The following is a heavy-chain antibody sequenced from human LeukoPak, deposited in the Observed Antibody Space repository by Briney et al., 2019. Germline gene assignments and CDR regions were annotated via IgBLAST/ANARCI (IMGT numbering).Heavy chain of an antibody. Sequence: GASVKVSCKASGYTFTSYDINWVRQATGQGLEWMGWMNPNSGNTGYAQKFQGRVTMTRNTSISTAYMELSSLRSEDTAVYYCARGAGYDILTGYYIRWFDPWGQGTLVTVSS. V-gene: IGHV1-8*01. J-gene: IGHJ5*02. CDR3: ARGAGYDILTGYYIRWFDP. D-gene: IGHD3-9*01. CDR2: MNPNSGNT. CDR1: GYTFTSYD.